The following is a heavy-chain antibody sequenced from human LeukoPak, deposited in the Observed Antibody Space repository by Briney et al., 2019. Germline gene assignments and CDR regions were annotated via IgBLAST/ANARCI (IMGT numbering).Heavy chain of an antibody. J-gene: IGHJ4*02. CDR2: IDYSGGET. V-gene: IGHV3-23*01. Sequence: GGSLRLSCTASGFTLSSYEMSWIRQAPGKGLEWVSSIDYSGGETHYADSVKGRFTISRDNSKNTLYLQLSSLRGDDTAVYYCAKDARRAVTSLPDYWGQGTLVTVSS. D-gene: IGHD4-17*01. CDR1: GFTLSSYE. CDR3: AKDARRAVTSLPDY.